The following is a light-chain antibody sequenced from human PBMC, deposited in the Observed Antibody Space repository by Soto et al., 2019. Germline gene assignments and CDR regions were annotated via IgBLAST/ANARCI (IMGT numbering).Light chain of an antibody. CDR2: GAF. Sequence: DIQMTQSPSSVSVSVGDRVTITCRASLDINRWLAWYQVRPGKPPKLLIAGAFVLQSGVPSRFSGSGYGTDFALTIGNLQPEDFATYYCQQADSYPITFGQGTRLEI. CDR3: QQADSYPIT. J-gene: IGKJ5*01. CDR1: LDINRW. V-gene: IGKV1-12*01.